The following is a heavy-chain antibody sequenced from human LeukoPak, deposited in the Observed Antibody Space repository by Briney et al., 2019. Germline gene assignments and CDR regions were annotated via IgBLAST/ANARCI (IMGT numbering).Heavy chain of an antibody. V-gene: IGHV6-1*01. J-gene: IGHJ4*02. CDR1: GDSVSCNSVS. CDR3: ARRGQQLALDY. D-gene: IGHD6-13*01. CDR2: AYFRSKWYN. Sequence: QTLSLTCAISGDSVSCNSVSWNWIRQSPSRVLEWLGRAYFRSKWYNESALSVKSRLIINPDTTKNQFSLQLDSVTPEDTAVYYCARRGQQLALDYWGQGIVVTVSS.